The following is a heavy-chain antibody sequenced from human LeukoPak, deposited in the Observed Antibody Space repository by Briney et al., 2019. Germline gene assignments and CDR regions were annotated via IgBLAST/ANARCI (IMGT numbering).Heavy chain of an antibody. CDR2: TYSGGST. D-gene: IGHD1-7*01. V-gene: IGHV3-66*01. CDR3: ARDSGWNYVDLEY. CDR1: GFTFSSYW. J-gene: IGHJ4*02. Sequence: TGGSLRLSCAASGFTFSSYWMSWVRQAPGKGLEWVSVTYSGGSTYYADSVKGRFTISRDNSKNTVYLQMNNLRAEDTAVYYCARDSGWNYVDLEYWGQGTLVTVSS.